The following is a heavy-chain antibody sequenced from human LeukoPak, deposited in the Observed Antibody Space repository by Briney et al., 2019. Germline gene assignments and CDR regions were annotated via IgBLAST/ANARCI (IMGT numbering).Heavy chain of an antibody. D-gene: IGHD2-15*01. V-gene: IGHV3-48*01. Sequence: GGSLRLSCAVSKFTFNRYSINWVRQAPGKGLEWVSHISNSGSIKYYADSVRGRFTISRDNAKNSLHLQMHSLRAEDTAVYYCVRDNPRCCGVIPANIDDYWGQGTLVTVSS. CDR3: VRDNPRCCGVIPANIDDY. J-gene: IGHJ4*02. CDR1: KFTFNRYS. CDR2: ISNSGSIK.